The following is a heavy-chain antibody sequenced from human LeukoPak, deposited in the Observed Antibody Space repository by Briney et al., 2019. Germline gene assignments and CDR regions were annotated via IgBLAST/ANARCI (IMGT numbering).Heavy chain of an antibody. CDR1: GFTFSSNY. Sequence: PGGSLRLSCAASGFTFSSNYMSWVRQAPRKGLEWVSVIYSGGSTYYADSVKGRFTISRDNSKNTLYLQMNSLRAEDTAVYYCVRGDYGDYTLFDYWGQGTLVAVSS. V-gene: IGHV3-53*01. CDR2: IYSGGST. D-gene: IGHD4-17*01. CDR3: VRGDYGDYTLFDY. J-gene: IGHJ4*02.